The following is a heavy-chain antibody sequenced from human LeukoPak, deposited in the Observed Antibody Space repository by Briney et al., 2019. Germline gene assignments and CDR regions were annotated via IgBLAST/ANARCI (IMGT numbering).Heavy chain of an antibody. J-gene: IGHJ4*02. CDR1: GFTFSRYA. CDR3: ARDLVHYYDSSGFEYYFDF. CDR2: ISSNGGRT. D-gene: IGHD3-22*01. Sequence: GGSLRLSCAASGFTFSRYAMHWVRQAPGKGLEYVSAISSNGGRTYYENSVKGRFTISRDNSKNTLYLQMGSPRAEDMAVYYCARDLVHYYDSSGFEYYFDFWGQGTLVTVSS. V-gene: IGHV3-64*01.